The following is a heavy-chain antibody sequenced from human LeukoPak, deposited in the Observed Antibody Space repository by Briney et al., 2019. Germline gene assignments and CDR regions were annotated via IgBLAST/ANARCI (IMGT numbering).Heavy chain of an antibody. Sequence: GASVKVSCKASGYTFTGYYMHWVRQAPGQGLEWLGWINPNSGGTNYAQKFQGRVTMTRDTSISTAYMELSSLRSEDTAVYYCATAQDYRWDYWGQGTLVTVSS. D-gene: IGHD4/OR15-4a*01. J-gene: IGHJ4*02. CDR2: INPNSGGT. CDR3: ATAQDYRWDY. CDR1: GYTFTGYY. V-gene: IGHV1-2*02.